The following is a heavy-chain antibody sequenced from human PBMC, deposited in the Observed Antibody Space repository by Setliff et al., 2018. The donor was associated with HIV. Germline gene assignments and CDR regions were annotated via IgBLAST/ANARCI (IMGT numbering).Heavy chain of an antibody. V-gene: IGHV1-2*02. CDR3: ARGGYCSSTSCPSYYYYMDV. Sequence: GASVKVSCKASGYSFTGYYIHWVRQAPGQGLEWMGWIKPNGGGTYFAQKFQGRVTVTRNSSISTAYMELSSLRFEDTAVYYCARGGYCSSTSCPSYYYYMDVWGKGTTVTVSS. CDR1: GYSFTGYY. J-gene: IGHJ6*03. CDR2: IKPNGGGT. D-gene: IGHD2-2*01.